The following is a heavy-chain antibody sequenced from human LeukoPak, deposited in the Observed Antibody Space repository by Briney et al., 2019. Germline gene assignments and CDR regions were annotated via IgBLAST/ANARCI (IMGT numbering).Heavy chain of an antibody. CDR3: ASGYDYVWGSYPGFDY. CDR2: INWNGGST. D-gene: IGHD3-16*02. CDR1: GFTFDDYG. J-gene: IGHJ4*02. V-gene: IGHV3-20*04. Sequence: GGSLRLSCAASGFTFDDYGMSWVRQAPGKGLEWVSGINWNGGSTGYADSVKGRFTISRDNAKNSLYLQMNSLRAEDTALYYCASGYDYVWGSYPGFDYWGQGTLVTVSS.